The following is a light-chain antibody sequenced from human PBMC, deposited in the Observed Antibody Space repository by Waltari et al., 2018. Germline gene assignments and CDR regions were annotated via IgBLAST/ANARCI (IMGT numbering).Light chain of an antibody. CDR2: DTS. Sequence: QAVVTQEPSLTVSPGGPVTLTCGSSTGAVTSGHYPYWFQQKAGQAPRRVIYDTSDKHSWTPARFSGSLLGGKAALTLSGAQPEDEADYYCLLSYSGVRLYWVFGGGTKLTVL. J-gene: IGLJ3*02. V-gene: IGLV7-46*01. CDR3: LLSYSGVRLYWV. CDR1: TGAVTSGHY.